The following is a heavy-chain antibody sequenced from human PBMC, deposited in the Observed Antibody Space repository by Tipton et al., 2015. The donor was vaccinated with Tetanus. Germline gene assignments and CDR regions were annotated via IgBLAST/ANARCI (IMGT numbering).Heavy chain of an antibody. CDR3: ARDRRYYYDSSGYYQGGFDY. Sequence: QLVQSGAEVKKPGASVKVSCKASGYTFTSYGISWVRQAPGQGLEWMGWISAYTGNTHYAQKLQGRVTMTTDTSTSTAYMELRSLRSDDTAVYYCARDRRYYYDSSGYYQGGFDYWGQGTLVTVSS. CDR2: ISAYTGNT. D-gene: IGHD3-22*01. J-gene: IGHJ4*02. V-gene: IGHV1-18*04. CDR1: GYTFTSYG.